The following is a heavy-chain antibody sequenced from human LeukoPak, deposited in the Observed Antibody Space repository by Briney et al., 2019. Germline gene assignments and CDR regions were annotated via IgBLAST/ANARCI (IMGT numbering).Heavy chain of an antibody. V-gene: IGHV5-51*01. D-gene: IGHD5-18*01. CDR1: GSRFTNYW. CDR2: TDPNDSDT. Sequence: RGGSPQISCQGSGSRFTNYWIGWVRQVPGKGREWMGITDPNDSDTRYSSSFQGLVPISLDKSISTASLQWSSLKASDTAMYYCARHRGYNYGYSDYWGQGTLVTVSS. CDR3: ARHRGYNYGYSDY. J-gene: IGHJ4*02.